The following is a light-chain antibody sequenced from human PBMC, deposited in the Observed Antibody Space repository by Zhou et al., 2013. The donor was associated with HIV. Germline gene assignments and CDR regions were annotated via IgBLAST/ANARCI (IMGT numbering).Light chain of an antibody. CDR1: QGISSY. J-gene: IGKJ1*01. CDR2: AAS. Sequence: IQMTQTPSTVSASIGGRVTISCRASQGISSYLAWYQQKPGRAPKLLIYAASSLQSGVPSRFSGSGSGTDFTLTISSLQPEDFATYYCQQSYSTPWTFGQGTKVEIK. CDR3: QQSYSTPWT. V-gene: IGKV1-39*01.